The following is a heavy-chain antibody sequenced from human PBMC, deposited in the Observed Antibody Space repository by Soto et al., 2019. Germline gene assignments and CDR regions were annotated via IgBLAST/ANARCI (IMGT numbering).Heavy chain of an antibody. CDR1: GGTFSSYV. Sequence: QVQLVQSGAEVKKPGSSVKVACKASGGTFSSYVISWVRQAPGQGLECMGGIIPISGRANYAPNFQGRVSMTADESTTTVYMELSSLRSEDTAVYYCVRGWNDFPHWGQGTLVTVSS. CDR3: VRGWNDFPH. J-gene: IGHJ4*02. V-gene: IGHV1-69*01. CDR2: IIPISGRA. D-gene: IGHD1-1*01.